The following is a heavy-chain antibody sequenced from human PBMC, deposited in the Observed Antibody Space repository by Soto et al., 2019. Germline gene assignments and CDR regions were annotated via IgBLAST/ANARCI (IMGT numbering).Heavy chain of an antibody. Sequence: LLILSRTCSVSFCSMSRYYWTWIRQPAGKGLEWIGRVYSSGGTHYNSSLKSRVTISLDTSKNQFSLRLISVTAADTAVYYCARGQRFSDWFDPWGQGTFVT. V-gene: IGHV4-4*07. J-gene: IGHJ5*02. D-gene: IGHD3-3*02. CDR3: ARGQRFSDWFDP. CDR2: VYSSGGT. CDR1: FCSMSRYY.